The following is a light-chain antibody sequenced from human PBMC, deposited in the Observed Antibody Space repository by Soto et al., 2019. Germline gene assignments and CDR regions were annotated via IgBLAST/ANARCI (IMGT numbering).Light chain of an antibody. V-gene: IGLV2-14*01. CDR3: SSYASGMANV. Sequence: QSALTQPASVSGSPGQSITISCTGTSSDIGAYIYVSWYQQHPGRAPKLMIYDVSNRPSGVSNRFSGSKSGNTASLTISGLQAEVEADYYCSSYASGMANVFGTGTKLTVL. J-gene: IGLJ1*01. CDR2: DVS. CDR1: SSDIGAYIY.